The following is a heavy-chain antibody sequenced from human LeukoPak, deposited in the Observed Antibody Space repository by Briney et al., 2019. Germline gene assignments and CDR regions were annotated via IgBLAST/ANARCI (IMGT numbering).Heavy chain of an antibody. CDR2: IYTSGST. D-gene: IGHD5-18*01. Sequence: SETLSLTCTVSGASISSYYWNWIRQPAGKGLEWIGRIYTSGSTNYNPSLKSRVTLSVDTSKNQFSLKLSSVTAADTAVYYCARDRGYSYGPYYFDYWGQGTLVTVSS. CDR1: GASISSYY. V-gene: IGHV4-4*07. J-gene: IGHJ4*02. CDR3: ARDRGYSYGPYYFDY.